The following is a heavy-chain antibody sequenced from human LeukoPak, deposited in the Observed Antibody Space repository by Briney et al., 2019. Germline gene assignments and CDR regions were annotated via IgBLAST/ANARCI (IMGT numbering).Heavy chain of an antibody. J-gene: IGHJ1*01. Sequence: PSETLSLTCTVSGVSISSYYWNWIRQPAGKGLEWIGRIYTSGSTNFNPSLKSRVTMSVDTSKNQFSLKLSSVTAVDTAVYYCARGGVVTQPGYFQHWGQGTLVTVSS. CDR3: ARGGVVTQPGYFQH. CDR2: IYTSGST. D-gene: IGHD3-3*01. CDR1: GVSISSYY. V-gene: IGHV4-4*07.